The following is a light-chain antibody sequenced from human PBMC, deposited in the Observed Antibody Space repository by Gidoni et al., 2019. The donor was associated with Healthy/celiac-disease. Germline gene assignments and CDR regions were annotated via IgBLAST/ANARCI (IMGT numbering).Light chain of an antibody. Sequence: EIVLTQSPGTLSLSPGERATLSCRASQSVSSSYLAWYQQKPGQAPRLLIYGASSRATGIPDRFSGSGSGTDFTRTISRLEPEDFAVYYCQQYGSSPSTFGGGTKVEIK. V-gene: IGKV3-20*01. CDR1: QSVSSSY. J-gene: IGKJ4*01. CDR2: GAS. CDR3: QQYGSSPST.